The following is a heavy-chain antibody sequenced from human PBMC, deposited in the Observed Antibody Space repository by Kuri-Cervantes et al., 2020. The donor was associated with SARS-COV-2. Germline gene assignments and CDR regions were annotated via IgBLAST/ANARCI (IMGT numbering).Heavy chain of an antibody. V-gene: IGHV4-34*01. J-gene: IGHJ4*02. Sequence: GSLRPSCAAYGFTFSSYAMSWIRQPPGKGLEWIGEINHSGSTNYNPSLKSRVTISVDTSKNQFSLKLSSVTAAETAVYYCARGLRGVVPAAITVDYWGQGTLVTVSS. CDR1: GFTFSSYA. CDR3: ARGLRGVVPAAITVDY. CDR2: INHSGST. D-gene: IGHD2-2*01.